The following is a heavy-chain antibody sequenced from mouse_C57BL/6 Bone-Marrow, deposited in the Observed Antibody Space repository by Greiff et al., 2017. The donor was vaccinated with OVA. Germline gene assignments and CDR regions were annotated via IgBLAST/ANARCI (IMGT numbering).Heavy chain of an antibody. J-gene: IGHJ3*01. V-gene: IGHV1-69*01. CDR3: ARWGYYIGAWFAY. CDR2: IDPSASYN. Sequence: VQLQQPGAELVMPGASVKLSCKASGYTFTSYWMHWVKQRPGQGLEWIGAIDPSASYNNYNQKFKGKSTLTVVKSSSTAYMQISSLTSEVSAVYYCARWGYYIGAWFAYWCQGTLVTVSA. D-gene: IGHD2-12*01. CDR1: GYTFTSYW.